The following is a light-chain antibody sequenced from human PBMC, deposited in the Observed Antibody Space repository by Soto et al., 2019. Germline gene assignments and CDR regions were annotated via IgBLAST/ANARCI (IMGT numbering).Light chain of an antibody. V-gene: IGLV2-23*01. Sequence: QSVLTQPASVSGSPRQSITISCTGTNSDVGSHNFVSWYQQYPGKAPTLLIYEASKRASGLSNRFSGSNSGNTASLTISGLQAEDEADYYCCSLTNGATWVFGGGTKLTVL. CDR2: EAS. CDR1: NSDVGSHNF. J-gene: IGLJ3*02. CDR3: CSLTNGATWV.